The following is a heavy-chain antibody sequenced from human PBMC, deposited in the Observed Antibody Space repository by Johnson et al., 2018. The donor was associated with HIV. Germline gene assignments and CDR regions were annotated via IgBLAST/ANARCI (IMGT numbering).Heavy chain of an antibody. Sequence: VQLVESGGGLVQPGRSLRLSCAASGFSFDDYAMHWVRQAPGKGLEWVSGISGSGGSTYYAASVKGRFTISRDIAKNTLYLQMNSLRAEDTAVYYCARDGRGLDAFDIWGQGTMVTVSS. CDR1: GFSFDDYA. J-gene: IGHJ3*02. CDR2: ISGSGGST. D-gene: IGHD3/OR15-3a*01. V-gene: IGHV3-9*01. CDR3: ARDGRGLDAFDI.